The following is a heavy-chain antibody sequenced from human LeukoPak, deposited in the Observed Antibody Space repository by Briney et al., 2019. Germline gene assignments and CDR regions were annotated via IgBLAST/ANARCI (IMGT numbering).Heavy chain of an antibody. V-gene: IGHV4-4*07. Sequence: SETLSLTCTVSGGSISSYYWSWIRQPAGKGLERIGRIYTSGSTNYNPSPKSRVTMSVDTSKNQFSLKLSSVTAADTAVYYCARDLRQQLVYYYYYMDVWGKGTTVTVSS. CDR3: ARDLRQQLVYYYYYMDV. D-gene: IGHD6-13*01. CDR2: IYTSGST. CDR1: GGSISSYY. J-gene: IGHJ6*03.